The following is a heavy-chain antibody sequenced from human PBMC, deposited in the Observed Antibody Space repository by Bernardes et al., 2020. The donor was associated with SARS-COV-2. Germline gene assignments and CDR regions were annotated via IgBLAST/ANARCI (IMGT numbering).Heavy chain of an antibody. D-gene: IGHD3-3*01. V-gene: IGHV3-48*03. Sequence: GSLRLSCAASGFTFSSFEMNWVRQAPGKGLEWISYISSSGGIIYYADSVKGRFTVSRDNAKNSLYLQMNSLRGEDTAVYYCARDQIVDDFWSRYYFGQEQRKNKYYIMDVWGQGTTVTVSS. J-gene: IGHJ6*02. CDR1: GFTFSSFE. CDR2: ISSSGGII. CDR3: ARDQIVDDFWSRYYFGQEQRKNKYYIMDV.